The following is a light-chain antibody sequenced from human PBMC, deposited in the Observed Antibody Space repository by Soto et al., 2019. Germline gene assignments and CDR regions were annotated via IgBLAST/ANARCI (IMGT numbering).Light chain of an antibody. Sequence: EIVMTQSPATLSVSPGEGATLSCGASQSVGSNLAWYQQKPGQAPRLLIYGASTRATGIPARFSGSGSGTEFTLTISSLQSEDFAVYYCQQYDKWPLTFGGGTKVEIK. V-gene: IGKV3D-15*01. CDR1: QSVGSN. J-gene: IGKJ4*01. CDR2: GAS. CDR3: QQYDKWPLT.